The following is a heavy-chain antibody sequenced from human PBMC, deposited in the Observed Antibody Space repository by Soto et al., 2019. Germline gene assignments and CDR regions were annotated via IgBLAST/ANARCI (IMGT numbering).Heavy chain of an antibody. D-gene: IGHD2-8*01. Sequence: SLRLSCTTSRFTFGDYPMSWVRQAPGKGLEWVGFIRNKVYGGTTEYAASVKGRFTISRDDSKSIAHLQMSSLKTEDTAVYYCTRLKRDCPNGVCYATDGYYFDYWGQGTLVTVSS. V-gene: IGHV3-49*04. CDR2: IRNKVYGGTT. CDR1: RFTFGDYP. J-gene: IGHJ4*02. CDR3: TRLKRDCPNGVCYATDGYYFDY.